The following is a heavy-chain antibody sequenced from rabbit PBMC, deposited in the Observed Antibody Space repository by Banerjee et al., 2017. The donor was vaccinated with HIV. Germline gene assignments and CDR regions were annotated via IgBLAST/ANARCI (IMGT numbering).Heavy chain of an antibody. CDR3: ARDVGYYNYGYAGYAYATECFNL. D-gene: IGHD6-1*01. J-gene: IGHJ4*01. V-gene: IGHV1S40*01. CDR1: GFSLSSSYN. CDR2: IYAGSSGSS. Sequence: QSLEESGGDLVKPGASLTLTCTSSGFSLSSSYNMCWVRQAPGKGLEWIACIYAGSSGSSYAASWAKGRFTISKTSSTTVTLQMTSLTAADTATDFCARDVGYYNYGYAGYAYATECFNLWGPGSLVTVS.